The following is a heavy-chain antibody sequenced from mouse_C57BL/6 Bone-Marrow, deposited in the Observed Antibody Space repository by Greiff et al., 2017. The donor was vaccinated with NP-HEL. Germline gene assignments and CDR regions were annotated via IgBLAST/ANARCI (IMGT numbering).Heavy chain of an antibody. V-gene: IGHV1-63*01. Sequence: VQLQQSGAELVRPGTSVKMSCKASGYTFTNYWIGWAKQRPGHGLEWIGDIYPGGGYTNYNEKFKGKATLTADKSSSTAYMQFSSLTSEDSAIYYCARGDGSSSYYAMDYWGQGTSVTVSS. CDR3: ARGDGSSSYYAMDY. D-gene: IGHD1-1*01. J-gene: IGHJ4*01. CDR2: IYPGGGYT. CDR1: GYTFTNYW.